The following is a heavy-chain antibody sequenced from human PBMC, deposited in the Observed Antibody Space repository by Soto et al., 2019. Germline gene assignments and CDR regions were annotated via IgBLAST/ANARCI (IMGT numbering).Heavy chain of an antibody. V-gene: IGHV4-34*01. Sequence: TSETLSLTCAVYGGSFSGYYWSWIRQPPGKGLEWIGEINHSGSTNYNPSLKSRVTISVDTSKNQFSLKLSSVTAADTAVYYCAGGIVVVPAAYYYYYMDVWGKGTTVTVSS. D-gene: IGHD2-2*01. J-gene: IGHJ6*03. CDR2: INHSGST. CDR3: AGGIVVVPAAYYYYYMDV. CDR1: GGSFSGYY.